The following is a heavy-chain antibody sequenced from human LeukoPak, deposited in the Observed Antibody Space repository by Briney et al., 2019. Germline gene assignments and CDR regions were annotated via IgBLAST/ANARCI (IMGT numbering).Heavy chain of an antibody. Sequence: HPGGSLRLSCAASGFTFSSYAMSWVRQAPGKGLECVSGFSGSGGSTYYADSVKGRFTISRDNSKNTLYLQMNSLRAEDTAVYYCAKSSKLWLLGPYYFDYWGQGTLVTVSS. J-gene: IGHJ4*02. V-gene: IGHV3-23*01. CDR2: FSGSGGST. CDR3: AKSSKLWLLGPYYFDY. D-gene: IGHD5-18*01. CDR1: GFTFSSYA.